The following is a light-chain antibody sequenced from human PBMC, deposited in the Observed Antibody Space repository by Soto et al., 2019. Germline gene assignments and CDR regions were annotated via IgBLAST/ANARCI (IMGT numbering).Light chain of an antibody. CDR1: QSVSTNY. CDR3: HQYGSSPRT. J-gene: IGKJ1*01. CDR2: GAS. V-gene: IGKV3-20*01. Sequence: EIVLTQSPGTLSLSPGERATLSCRASQSVSTNYLAWYQQKPGQAPRLLISGASSSATGIPDRFTGSGSGTDFTLTISRLEPEDFALYHCHQYGSSPRTFGQGTKVEIK.